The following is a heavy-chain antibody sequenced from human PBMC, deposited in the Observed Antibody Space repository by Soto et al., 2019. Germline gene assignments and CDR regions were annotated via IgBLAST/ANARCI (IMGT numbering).Heavy chain of an antibody. CDR1: GFTFSSYA. D-gene: IGHD6-13*01. CDR2: ISGSGGST. J-gene: IGHJ6*02. CDR3: AKTSLVDSSSWLSVYYYYGMDV. V-gene: IGHV3-23*01. Sequence: GGSLRLSFAASGFTFSSYAMSWVRQAPGKGLEWVSAISGSGGSTYYADSVKGRFTISRDNSKNTLYLQMNSLRAEDTAVYYCAKTSLVDSSSWLSVYYYYGMDVWGQGTTVTVSS.